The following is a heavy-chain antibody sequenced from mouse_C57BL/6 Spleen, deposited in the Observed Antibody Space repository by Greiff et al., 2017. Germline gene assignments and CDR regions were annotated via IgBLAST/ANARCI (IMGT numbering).Heavy chain of an antibody. CDR3: ARSDYYYGSSLAY. CDR1: GYAFSSSW. J-gene: IGHJ3*01. Sequence: QVQLKESGPELVKPGASVKISCKASGYAFSSSWMNWVKQRPGKGLEWIGRIYPGDGDTNYNGKFKGKATLTADKSSSPAYMQLSSLTSEDSAVYFCARSDYYYGSSLAYWGQGTLVTVSA. CDR2: IYPGDGDT. V-gene: IGHV1-82*01. D-gene: IGHD1-1*01.